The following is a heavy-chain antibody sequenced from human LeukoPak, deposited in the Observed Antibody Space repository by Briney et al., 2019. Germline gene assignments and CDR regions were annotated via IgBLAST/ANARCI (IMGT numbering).Heavy chain of an antibody. V-gene: IGHV3-30*18. J-gene: IGHJ4*02. CDR2: ISDDGTRK. CDR3: AKRPSDYGDYVSYFDY. CDR1: GFTFSRHS. D-gene: IGHD4-17*01. Sequence: GGSLRLPCEASGFTFSRHSMNWVRQAPGNGLACVGVISDDGTRKDYADSVKGRFTISRDNSKDTLYLQMNNLRAEDTAVYYCAKRPSDYGDYVSYFDYWGQGTLVTVSS.